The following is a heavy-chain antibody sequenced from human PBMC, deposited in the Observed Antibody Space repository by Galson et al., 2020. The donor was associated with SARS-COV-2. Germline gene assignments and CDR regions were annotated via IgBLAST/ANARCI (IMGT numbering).Heavy chain of an antibody. J-gene: IGHJ4*02. D-gene: IGHD2-15*01. Sequence: SGPTLVKPTQTLTLTCTVSGFSLNTSGVPVDWIRQHPGQALERLALITWDDEQRYSPSLKSRLTITKDTSKNQVVLTVTNMDPVDTATYFCARRISFYAESGGNTIDYWGQGTLVTVSS. CDR1: GFSLNTSGVP. V-gene: IGHV2-5*02. CDR3: ARRISFYAESGGNTIDY. CDR2: ITWDDEQ.